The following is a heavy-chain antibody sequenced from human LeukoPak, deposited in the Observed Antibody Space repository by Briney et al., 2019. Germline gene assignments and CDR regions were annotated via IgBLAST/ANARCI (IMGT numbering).Heavy chain of an antibody. V-gene: IGHV1-69*02. Sequence: SVKVSCKASGGTFSSYTISWVRQAPGQGLEWMGRIIPILGIANYAQKFQGRVTITADKSTSTAYMELSSLRSEDTAVYYCSTTGVPAAYTTQYNWFDPWGQGTLVTVSS. CDR2: IIPILGIA. CDR3: STTGVPAAYTTQYNWFDP. J-gene: IGHJ5*02. CDR1: GGTFSSYT. D-gene: IGHD2-2*01.